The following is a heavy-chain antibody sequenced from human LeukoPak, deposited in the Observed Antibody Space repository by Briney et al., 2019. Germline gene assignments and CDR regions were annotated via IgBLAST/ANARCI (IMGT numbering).Heavy chain of an antibody. J-gene: IGHJ1*01. CDR3: ARGPNYDFWSGYYKTTTAEYFQH. CDR2: ISAYNGNT. V-gene: IGHV1-18*01. Sequence: GASVKVSSKASGYTFTSYGISWVRQAPGQGLEWMGWISAYNGNTNYAQKLQGRVTMTTDTSTSTAYMELSRLRSDDTAVYYCARGPNYDFWSGYYKTTTAEYFQHWGQGTLVTVSS. CDR1: GYTFTSYG. D-gene: IGHD3-3*01.